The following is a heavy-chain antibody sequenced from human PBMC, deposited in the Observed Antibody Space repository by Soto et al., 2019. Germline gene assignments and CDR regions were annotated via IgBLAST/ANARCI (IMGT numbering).Heavy chain of an antibody. Sequence: QVQLVQSGAEGKKPGASVKVSCKASGYTFTSYAFNWGRQAPGQGLEWMGWISAYSGNTNYAQKFQGRVTMTTDTSTSTAYMELRSLRSDDTAVYYCARDQTVLDYWGQGTLVTVSS. CDR1: GYTFTSYA. CDR3: ARDQTVLDY. CDR2: ISAYSGNT. D-gene: IGHD4-17*01. J-gene: IGHJ4*02. V-gene: IGHV1-18*04.